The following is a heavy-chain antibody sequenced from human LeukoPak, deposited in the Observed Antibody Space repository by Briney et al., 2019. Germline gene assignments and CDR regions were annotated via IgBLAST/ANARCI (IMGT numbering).Heavy chain of an antibody. D-gene: IGHD3-22*01. Sequence: GGSLRPSCAASGASFITYGTSWVRQAPGKGLECVSDITTTVATTYYADSVRGRFTISRDNSNNTLYLEMNNRRADDTAVYYCVNPNYYDRSGYYWGEGTLVCVSS. CDR1: GASFITYG. CDR2: ITTTVATT. V-gene: IGHV3-23*01. J-gene: IGHJ4*02. CDR3: VNPNYYDRSGYY.